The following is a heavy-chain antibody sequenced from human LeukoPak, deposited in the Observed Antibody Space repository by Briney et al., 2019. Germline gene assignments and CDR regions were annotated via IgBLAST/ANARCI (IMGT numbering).Heavy chain of an antibody. J-gene: IGHJ4*02. Sequence: GSLRLSCAASGFTFSSYWMHWVRHAPGKGLVWVSRINSDGSSTTYADSVKGRFTISRDNAKNTLYLQMNSLRAEDTGVYYCASSRAPNPPDYWGQGTLVTVSS. CDR3: ASSRAPNPPDY. CDR1: GFTFSSYW. CDR2: INSDGSST. D-gene: IGHD1-14*01. V-gene: IGHV3-74*01.